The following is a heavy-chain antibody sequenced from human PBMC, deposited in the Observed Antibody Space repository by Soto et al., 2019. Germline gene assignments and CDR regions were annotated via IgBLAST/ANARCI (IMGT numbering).Heavy chain of an antibody. D-gene: IGHD1-26*01. CDR1: GYTFTNYA. Sequence: ASVKVSCKACGYTFTNYAMHWVRQAPGQSPEWMGWINAGNGNTKYSQNLQGRVTITRDTSASTAYMELSSLISEDTAMYYCARAGYSGRYFTHRFDPWGQGTLVPVXS. CDR2: INAGNGNT. CDR3: ARAGYSGRYFTHRFDP. J-gene: IGHJ5*02. V-gene: IGHV1-3*01.